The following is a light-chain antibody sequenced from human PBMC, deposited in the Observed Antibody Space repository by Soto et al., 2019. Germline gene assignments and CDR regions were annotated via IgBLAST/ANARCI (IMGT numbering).Light chain of an antibody. CDR3: QQYNNWPRT. J-gene: IGKJ1*01. CDR2: DAS. V-gene: IGKV3-15*01. Sequence: EIVLTQSPGTLSLSPWERATLSCRASQSVSSSNLAWYQQKPGQAPRLLIYDASTRATGIPARFSGSGSGTEFTLTISSLPSEDFAVYYCQQYNNWPRTFGQGTKVDIK. CDR1: QSVSSSN.